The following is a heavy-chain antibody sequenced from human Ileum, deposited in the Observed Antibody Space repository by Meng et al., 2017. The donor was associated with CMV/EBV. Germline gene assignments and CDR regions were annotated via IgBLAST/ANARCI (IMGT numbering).Heavy chain of an antibody. V-gene: IGHV3-72*01. J-gene: IGHJ4*02. CDR3: ARDFRGAWDS. CDR1: GFSFSDNY. CDR2: IRNKAASNST. D-gene: IGHD4-17*01. Sequence: GGSLRLSCAASGFSFSDNYMDWVRQAPGQGQERVGRIRNKAASNSTDYAASVKGRFTISRDDSKNSLFLQMNSLKIEDTAVYYCARDFRGAWDSWGQGKPVTVSS.